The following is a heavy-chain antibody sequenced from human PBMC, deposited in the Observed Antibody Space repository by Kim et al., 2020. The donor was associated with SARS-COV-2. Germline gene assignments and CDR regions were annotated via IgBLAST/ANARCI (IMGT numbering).Heavy chain of an antibody. CDR2: ISRNSDYI. CDR3: ARDLSLGRPGGFDY. Sequence: GGSLRLSCAASEFTFSRYSMNWVRQAPGKGLEWVSTISRNSDYIYYAESVEGRFTISRDNAKNSVYLQMNSLRVDDTALYYCARDLSLGRPGGFDYWGQGGLVTVSS. CDR1: EFTFSRYS. J-gene: IGHJ4*02. V-gene: IGHV3-21*01. D-gene: IGHD3-10*01.